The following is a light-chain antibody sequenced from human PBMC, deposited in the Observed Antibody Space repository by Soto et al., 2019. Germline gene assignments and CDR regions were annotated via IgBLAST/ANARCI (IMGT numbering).Light chain of an antibody. CDR2: EVN. CDR3: SSYAGSNNLYV. V-gene: IGLV2-8*01. Sequence: QSALTQPPSASGSPGQSVTISCTGTSSDVGAYNSVSWYQHHPGKAPKLIIYEVNKGPSGVPDRFSGSKSGNTASLTVSGLQAEDEADYYCSSYAGSNNLYVFGTGTQLTVL. CDR1: SSDVGAYNS. J-gene: IGLJ1*01.